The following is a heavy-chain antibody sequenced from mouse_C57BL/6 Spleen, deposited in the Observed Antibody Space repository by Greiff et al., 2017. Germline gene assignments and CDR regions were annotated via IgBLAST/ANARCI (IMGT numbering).Heavy chain of an antibody. CDR2: ISDGGSYT. CDR3: AREHDEGFAY. Sequence: EVQLVESGGGLVKPGGSLKLSCAASGFTFSSYAMSWVRQTPEKRLEWVATISDGGSYTYYPDNVKGRFTISRDNAKNNLYLQMRHLKSEDTAMYYWAREHDEGFAYWGQGTLVTVSA. V-gene: IGHV5-4*01. J-gene: IGHJ3*01. CDR1: GFTFSSYA. D-gene: IGHD2-12*01.